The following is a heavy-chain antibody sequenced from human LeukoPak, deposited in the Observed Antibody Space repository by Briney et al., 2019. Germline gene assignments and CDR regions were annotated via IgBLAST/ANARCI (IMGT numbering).Heavy chain of an antibody. CDR1: GFTFSKYG. V-gene: IGHV3-30*02. Sequence: PGGSLRLSCAASGFTFSKYGMHWVRQAPGKGLEWLTFIQYDGNNKYYSDSVKGRFTISRDNSKNTLFLQTNSLRAEDTAVYYCAKDKSMVRELDYWGQGTLVTVSS. D-gene: IGHD3-10*01. CDR2: IQYDGNNK. J-gene: IGHJ4*02. CDR3: AKDKSMVRELDY.